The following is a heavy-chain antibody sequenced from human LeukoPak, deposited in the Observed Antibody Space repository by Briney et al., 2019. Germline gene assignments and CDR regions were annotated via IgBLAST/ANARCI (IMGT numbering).Heavy chain of an antibody. J-gene: IGHJ4*02. CDR2: INPNSGGT. D-gene: IGHD3-9*01. Sequence: ASVKVSCKASGYTFTGYYMHWVRQAPGQGLEWMGWINPNSGGTNYAQKFQGRVTMTRDTSISTAYMELSRLRSDDTAVYHCARDSGDLDWSFPSEFDYWGQGTLVTVSS. CDR3: ARDSGDLDWSFPSEFDY. V-gene: IGHV1-2*02. CDR1: GYTFTGYY.